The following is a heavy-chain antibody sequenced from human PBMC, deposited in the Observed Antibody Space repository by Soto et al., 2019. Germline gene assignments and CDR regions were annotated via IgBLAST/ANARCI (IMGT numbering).Heavy chain of an antibody. J-gene: IGHJ4*02. CDR1: GFNVNSDY. CDR3: TRDGRGLGRLPLLEY. D-gene: IGHD2-21*02. CDR2: IYSGETT. V-gene: IGHV3-53*01. Sequence: LRLSCAASGFNVNSDYMNWVRQTPGKGLEWVASIYSGETTYYADSVRGRFTISSDKSKNTLYFQLSSLRIEDTAVYYCTRDGRGLGRLPLLEYWGQGVLVTVSS.